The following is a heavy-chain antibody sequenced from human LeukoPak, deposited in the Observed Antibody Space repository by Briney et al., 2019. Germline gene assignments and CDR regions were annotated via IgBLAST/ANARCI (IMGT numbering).Heavy chain of an antibody. J-gene: IGHJ6*03. D-gene: IGHD6-13*01. Sequence: RASVKVSCKASGGTFISYAISWVRQAPGQGLEWMGGIIPIFGTANYAQKFQGRVTITADESTSTAYMELSSLRSEDTAVYYCAREGEQLVQLLRYYYMDVWGKGTTVTVSS. CDR1: GGTFISYA. CDR3: AREGEQLVQLLRYYYMDV. V-gene: IGHV1-69*13. CDR2: IIPIFGTA.